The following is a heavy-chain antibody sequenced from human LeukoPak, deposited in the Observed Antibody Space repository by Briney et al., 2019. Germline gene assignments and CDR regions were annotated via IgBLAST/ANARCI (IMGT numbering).Heavy chain of an antibody. CDR1: GGSISSYY. Sequence: PSETLSLTCTVSGGSISSYYWSWIRQPPGKGLEWIGYIYYSGSTNYNPSLKSRVTISVDTSKNQFSLKLSSVTAADTAVYYCARGGDGYNAYFDYWGQGTLVTVSS. V-gene: IGHV4-59*01. D-gene: IGHD5-24*01. CDR2: IYYSGST. CDR3: ARGGDGYNAYFDY. J-gene: IGHJ4*02.